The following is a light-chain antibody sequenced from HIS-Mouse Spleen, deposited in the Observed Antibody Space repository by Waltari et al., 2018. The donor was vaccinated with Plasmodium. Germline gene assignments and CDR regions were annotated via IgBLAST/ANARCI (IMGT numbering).Light chain of an antibody. CDR3: QQYNNWSFT. CDR2: GAS. CDR1: QSVLSN. Sequence: EIVMTQSPATLSVSPGERATLSCRASQSVLSNLAWYQQKPGQAPRLLIYGASTRATGIPARFSGSGSGTEFTLTISSLQSEDFAVYYCQQYNNWSFTFGPGTKVDIK. J-gene: IGKJ3*01. V-gene: IGKV3-15*01.